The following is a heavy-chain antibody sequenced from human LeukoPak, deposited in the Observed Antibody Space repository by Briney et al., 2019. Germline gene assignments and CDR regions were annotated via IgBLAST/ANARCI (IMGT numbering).Heavy chain of an antibody. CDR3: AKGYGSGSYSTDF. CDR2: ISYDGSNK. J-gene: IGHJ4*02. Sequence: GGSLRLSCAASGFTFSNFGMHWVRQAPGKGLEWVSFISYDGSNKYYTDSVKGRFTISRDSSKNTLYLQMNSLRAEDTAGYYCAKGYGSGSYSTDFWGQGALVTVSS. CDR1: GFTFSNFG. V-gene: IGHV3-30*18. D-gene: IGHD3-10*01.